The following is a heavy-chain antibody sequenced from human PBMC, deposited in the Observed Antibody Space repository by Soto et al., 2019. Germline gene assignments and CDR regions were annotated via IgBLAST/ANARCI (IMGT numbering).Heavy chain of an antibody. Sequence: ASVKVSCKVSGYTLTELSMHWVRQAPGKGLEWMGGFDPEDGETIYAQKFQGRVTMTEDTSTDTAYMELSSLRSEDTAVYYCATRRGYCSGGSCYYYYYGMDVWGQGTTVTVSS. CDR3: ATRRGYCSGGSCYYYYYGMDV. D-gene: IGHD2-15*01. J-gene: IGHJ6*02. CDR1: GYTLTELS. CDR2: FDPEDGET. V-gene: IGHV1-24*01.